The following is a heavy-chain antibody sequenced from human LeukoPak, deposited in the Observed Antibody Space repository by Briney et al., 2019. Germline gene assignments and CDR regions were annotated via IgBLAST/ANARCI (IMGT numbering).Heavy chain of an antibody. CDR3: ARDTYYYDRSGYPGDY. D-gene: IGHD3-22*01. CDR1: GGSISSYY. J-gene: IGHJ4*02. CDR2: IYYSGST. Sequence: SETLSLTCTVSGGSISSYYWGWIRQPPGKGLEWIGYIYYSGSTYYNPSLKSRVTMSVDTSKNQFSLKLSSVSAADTAVYYCARDTYYYDRSGYPGDYWGQGTLVTVSS. V-gene: IGHV4-59*12.